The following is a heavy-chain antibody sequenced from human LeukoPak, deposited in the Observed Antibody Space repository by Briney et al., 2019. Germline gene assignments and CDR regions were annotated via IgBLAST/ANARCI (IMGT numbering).Heavy chain of an antibody. J-gene: IGHJ6*03. CDR2: INHSGST. D-gene: IGHD3-10*01. V-gene: IGHV4-34*01. CDR3: ARGTMVRGVIILKKYYYYYMDV. CDR1: GGAFSGYY. Sequence: SETLSLTCALYGGAFSGYYWIWIRQPPGRGLEWIGEINHSGSTNYNPSLKSRVTISVGTSKNQFSLKLSSVTAADTAVYYCARGTMVRGVIILKKYYYYYMDVWGKGTTVTVSS.